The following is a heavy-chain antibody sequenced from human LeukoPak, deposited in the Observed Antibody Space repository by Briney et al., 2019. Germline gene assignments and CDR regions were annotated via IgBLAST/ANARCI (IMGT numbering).Heavy chain of an antibody. CDR2: IYYSGST. CDR3: ASSGSDYGDYPDC. J-gene: IGHJ4*02. D-gene: IGHD4-17*01. CDR1: GGSISSGGYY. Sequence: PSQTLSLTCTVSGGSISSGGYYWSWIRQHPGKGLEWIGYIYYSGSTNYNPSLKSRVTISVDTSKNQLSLKLSSVTAADTAVYYCASSGSDYGDYPDCWGQGTLVTVSS. V-gene: IGHV4-31*03.